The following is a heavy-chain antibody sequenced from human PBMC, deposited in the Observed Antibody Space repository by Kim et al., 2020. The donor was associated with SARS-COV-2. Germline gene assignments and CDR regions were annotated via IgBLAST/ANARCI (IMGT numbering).Heavy chain of an antibody. V-gene: IGHV3-23*01. D-gene: IGHD6-6*01. CDR1: GFTFSSFA. CDR2: LSDSGGDT. CDR3: AKKGIPARGNWYFYL. Sequence: GGSLRLSCAASGFTFSSFAMTLVRQAPGKWLEWVSILSDSGGDTFYADSVKGRFTISRDNSKNTLYLQMNSLSAVDTAVYYCAKKGIPARGNWYFYLWGRGTLDTVSS. J-gene: IGHJ2*01.